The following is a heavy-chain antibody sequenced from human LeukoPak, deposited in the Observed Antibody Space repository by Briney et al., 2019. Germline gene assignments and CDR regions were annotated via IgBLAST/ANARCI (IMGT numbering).Heavy chain of an antibody. D-gene: IGHD1-1*01. Sequence: GASVKVSCKASGYTFTYHYIHLVRQAPGQGLEWMGIINPSNGDTNYAQRFQGRVTMTRDTSTSTVYMELSSLDSEDTAVYYCARESDVGKDFDCWGQGTLVTVS. CDR1: GYTFTYHY. V-gene: IGHV1-46*01. CDR2: INPSNGDT. J-gene: IGHJ4*02. CDR3: ARESDVGKDFDC.